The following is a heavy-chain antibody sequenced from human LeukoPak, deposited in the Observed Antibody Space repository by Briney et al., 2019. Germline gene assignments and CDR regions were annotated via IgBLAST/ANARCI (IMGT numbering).Heavy chain of an antibody. V-gene: IGHV4-59*01. Sequence: SETLSLTCTVSGGSISSYYWSWIRQPLGKGLEWIGYIYYSGSTNYNPSLKSRVTISVDTSKNQFSLKLSSVTAADTAVYYCARGLRMVRGVITWFDPWGQGTLVTVSS. D-gene: IGHD3-10*01. J-gene: IGHJ5*02. CDR2: IYYSGST. CDR1: GGSISSYY. CDR3: ARGLRMVRGVITWFDP.